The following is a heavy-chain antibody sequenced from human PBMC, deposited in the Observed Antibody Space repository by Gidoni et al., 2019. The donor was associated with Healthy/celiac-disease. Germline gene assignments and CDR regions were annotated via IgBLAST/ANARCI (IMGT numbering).Heavy chain of an antibody. J-gene: IGHJ4*02. D-gene: IGHD5-18*01. Sequence: EVQLVESGGGLVQPGRSLRLSCTASGFTFGDYAMSWVRQAPGKGLEWVGFIRSKAYGGTTEYAASVKGRFTISRDDSKSIAYLQMNSLKTEDTAVYYCTRVQYSYGYFDYWGQGTLVTVSS. CDR2: IRSKAYGGTT. CDR1: GFTFGDYA. V-gene: IGHV3-49*04. CDR3: TRVQYSYGYFDY.